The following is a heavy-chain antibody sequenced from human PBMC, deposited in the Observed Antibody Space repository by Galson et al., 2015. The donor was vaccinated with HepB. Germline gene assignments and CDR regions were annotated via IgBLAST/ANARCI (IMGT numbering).Heavy chain of an antibody. Sequence: SVKVSCKGSGDTFDSSSINWLRQAPGQGLQWMGRIVPIFGTPIYAQNFQDRVTITADDSTKTVYMELTSLRSDDTAVYYCATGAGRQVNWFDPWGQGTPVIVSS. CDR2: IVPIFGTP. V-gene: IGHV1-69*13. D-gene: IGHD6-19*01. J-gene: IGHJ5*02. CDR1: GDTFDSSS. CDR3: ATGAGRQVNWFDP.